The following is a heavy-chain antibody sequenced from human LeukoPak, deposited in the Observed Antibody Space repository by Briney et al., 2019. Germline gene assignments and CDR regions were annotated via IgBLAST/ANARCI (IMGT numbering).Heavy chain of an antibody. Sequence: PSETLSLTCAVYGGSFSGYYWSWIRQPPGKGLEWIGEINHSGSTNYNPSLKSRVTISVDTSKNQFSLKLSSVTAAATAVYYCARGSSWFDPWGQGTLVTVSS. V-gene: IGHV4-34*01. J-gene: IGHJ5*02. CDR1: GGSFSGYY. CDR2: INHSGST. CDR3: ARGSSWFDP.